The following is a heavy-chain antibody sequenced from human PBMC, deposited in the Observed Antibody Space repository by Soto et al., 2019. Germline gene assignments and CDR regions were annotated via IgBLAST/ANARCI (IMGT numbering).Heavy chain of an antibody. CDR2: INHSGST. D-gene: IGHD3-9*01. Sequence: PSETLSLTCAVYGGSFSGYYWSWIRQPPGKGLEWIGEINHSGSTNYNPSLKSRVTISVDTSKNQFSLKLSSVTAADTAVYYCARGNVRYFDWLPDYFDYWGQGTLVTVSS. CDR1: GGSFSGYY. CDR3: ARGNVRYFDWLPDYFDY. V-gene: IGHV4-34*01. J-gene: IGHJ4*02.